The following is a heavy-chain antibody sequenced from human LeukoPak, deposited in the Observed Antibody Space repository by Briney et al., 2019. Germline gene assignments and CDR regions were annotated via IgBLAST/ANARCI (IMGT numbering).Heavy chain of an antibody. Sequence: GGSLRLSCAASGFTFSTFEMSWVRQAPGKGLEWVSYISTTGSAIYYADSVKGRFTISRDNAKNSLYLQMNSLRAEDTAVYYCARRYCSSSSCTFDYWGQGTLVTVSS. CDR3: ARRYCSSSSCTFDY. J-gene: IGHJ4*02. CDR2: ISTTGSAI. D-gene: IGHD2-2*01. CDR1: GFTFSTFE. V-gene: IGHV3-48*03.